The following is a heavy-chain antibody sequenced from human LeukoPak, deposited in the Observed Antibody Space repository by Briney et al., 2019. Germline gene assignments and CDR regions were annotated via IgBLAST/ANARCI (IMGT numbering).Heavy chain of an antibody. CDR1: GGTFSSYA. CDR3: ARGGSRYQLLYWYYFDY. CDR2: IIPIFGTA. J-gene: IGHJ4*02. D-gene: IGHD2-2*02. V-gene: IGHV1-69*05. Sequence: SVTVSFKASGGTFSSYAISWVRQAPGQGLEWMGGIIPIFGTANYAQKFQGRVTITTDESTSTAYMELSSLRSEDTAVYYCARGGSRYQLLYWYYFDYWGQGTLVTVSS.